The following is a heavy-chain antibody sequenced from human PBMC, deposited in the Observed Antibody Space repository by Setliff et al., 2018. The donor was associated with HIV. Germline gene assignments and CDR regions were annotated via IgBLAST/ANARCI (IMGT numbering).Heavy chain of an antibody. V-gene: IGHV4-61*05. CDR2: VFYTGFA. CDR3: ARQVSIPGVAITPVDY. Sequence: PSETLSLTCTVSGGSISSSSYYWGWIRQPPGKGLEWMGYVFYTGFATYNPSLKSRLTISVDTSKSQFSLRLTSVTAADTAIYYCARQVSIPGVAITPVDYWGQGALVTVSS. J-gene: IGHJ4*02. CDR1: GGSISSSSYY. D-gene: IGHD5-12*01.